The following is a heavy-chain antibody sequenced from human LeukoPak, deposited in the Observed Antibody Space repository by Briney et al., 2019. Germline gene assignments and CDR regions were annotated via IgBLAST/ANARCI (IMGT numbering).Heavy chain of an antibody. Sequence: SETLSLTCTVSGGSISSSSYYWGWIRQPPGKGLEWIGSIYYSGSTYYNPSLKSRVTISVDTSRNQFSLKLSPVTAADTAVYYCARGTSALTIFGVVATSTYFDYWGQGTLVTVSS. V-gene: IGHV4-39*07. CDR3: ARGTSALTIFGVVATSTYFDY. CDR2: IYYSGST. J-gene: IGHJ4*02. D-gene: IGHD3-3*01. CDR1: GGSISSSSYY.